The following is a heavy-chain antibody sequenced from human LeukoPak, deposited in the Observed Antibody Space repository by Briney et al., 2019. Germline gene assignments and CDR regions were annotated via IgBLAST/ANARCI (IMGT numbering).Heavy chain of an antibody. CDR3: ANNGKLTYSSQPYFDY. V-gene: IGHV3-23*01. CDR2: ISGSGGST. CDR1: GFTFSSYA. J-gene: IGHJ4*02. Sequence: GGSLRLSCAASGFTFSSYAMSWVRQAPGKGLEWVSAISGSGGSTYYADSVKGRFTISRDNSKNTLYLQMNSLRAEDTAVYYCANNGKLTYSSQPYFDYWGQGTLVTVSS. D-gene: IGHD6-13*01.